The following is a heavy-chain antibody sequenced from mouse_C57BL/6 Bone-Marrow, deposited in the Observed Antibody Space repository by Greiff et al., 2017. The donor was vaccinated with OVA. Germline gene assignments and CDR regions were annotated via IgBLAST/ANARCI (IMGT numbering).Heavy chain of an antibody. J-gene: IGHJ4*01. CDR1: GYTFTSYW. V-gene: IGHV1-64*01. CDR3: ARSKVYYGSSYGYAMDY. CDR2: IHPNSGST. Sequence: QVQLQQPGAELVKPGASVKLSCKASGYTFTSYWLHWVKQRPGQGLEWIGMIHPNSGSTNYNEKFKSKATLPVDKSSSTAYLQLSSLPSEDSAVYYCARSKVYYGSSYGYAMDYWDQGTSVTVAS. D-gene: IGHD1-1*01.